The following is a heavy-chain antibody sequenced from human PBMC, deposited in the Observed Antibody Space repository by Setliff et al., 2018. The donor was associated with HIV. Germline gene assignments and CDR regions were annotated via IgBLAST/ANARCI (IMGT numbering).Heavy chain of an antibody. CDR3: ARAYGSERLNWFDP. J-gene: IGHJ5*02. D-gene: IGHD3-10*01. V-gene: IGHV4-39*07. CDR1: GGSISSSSYY. CDR2: IYYSVST. Sequence: SETLSLTCAVSGGSISSSSYYWGWIRQPPGKGLEWIGSIYYSVSTYYNPSLKGRITISVDTSKNQISLRLRSVTAADTAVYYCARAYGSERLNWFDPWGQGTLVTVSS.